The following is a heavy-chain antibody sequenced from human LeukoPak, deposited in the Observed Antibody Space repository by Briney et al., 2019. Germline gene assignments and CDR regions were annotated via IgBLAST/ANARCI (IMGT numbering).Heavy chain of an antibody. CDR2: IRGSDGGT. Sequence: PGGSLRLSCAASGFTFSSYAMSWVRQAPGKGLEWVSGIRGSDGGTYNADSVKGRFTISRDNSKNPLYLQMNSLRAEDAAVYYCAKGSLSYCSGRCYYFDYWGQGTLVTVSS. D-gene: IGHD2-15*01. V-gene: IGHV3-23*01. CDR3: AKGSLSYCSGRCYYFDY. J-gene: IGHJ4*02. CDR1: GFTFSSYA.